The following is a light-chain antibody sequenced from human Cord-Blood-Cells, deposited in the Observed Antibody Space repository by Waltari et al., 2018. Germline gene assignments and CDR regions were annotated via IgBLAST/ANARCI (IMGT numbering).Light chain of an antibody. CDR1: SSDVGGYNY. J-gene: IGLJ2*01. CDR2: DVS. CDR3: SSYTSSSTVV. Sequence: QSALPHPASASGSPGQTITFSCTGTSSDVGGYNYFYWYQQHPGKPPKLMIYDVSNRHAGVSNRFSGSKSGNAASLTISGLQAEDEADYNCSSYTSSSTVVFGGGTKLTVL. V-gene: IGLV2-14*01.